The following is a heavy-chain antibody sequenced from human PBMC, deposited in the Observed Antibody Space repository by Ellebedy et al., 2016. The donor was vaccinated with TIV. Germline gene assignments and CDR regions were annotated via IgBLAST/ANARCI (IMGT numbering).Heavy chain of an antibody. J-gene: IGHJ4*02. Sequence: PGGSLRLSCAASGFTFSNNSMNWVRQAPGKGLEWVSVIYSDADGGDTYYADSVKGRFTVSRDNSMTTVYLEMNSLRAEDTALYYCARDLDKSSGWYGGAAYWGQGTQVTVSS. CDR3: ARDLDKSSGWYGGAAY. D-gene: IGHD6-19*01. CDR2: IYSDADGGDT. CDR1: GFTFSNNS. V-gene: IGHV3-66*01.